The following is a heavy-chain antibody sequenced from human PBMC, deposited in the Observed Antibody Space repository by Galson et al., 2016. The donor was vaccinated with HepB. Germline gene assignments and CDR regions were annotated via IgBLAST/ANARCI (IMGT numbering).Heavy chain of an antibody. J-gene: IGHJ6*02. CDR1: GYNFTSYW. Sequence: QSGAEVKKPGESLQISCKGSGYNFTSYWIAWVRQMPGKDLGWVGVIYPGGSGTRYSPSFQGQVTIAADRSISTAYLLWSSLRASGPAMYYWARPSGSGSHRFYYYAMDVWGQGTTVTVSS. CDR3: ARPSGSGSHRFYYYAMDV. V-gene: IGHV5-51*01. D-gene: IGHD3-10*01. CDR2: IYPGGSGT.